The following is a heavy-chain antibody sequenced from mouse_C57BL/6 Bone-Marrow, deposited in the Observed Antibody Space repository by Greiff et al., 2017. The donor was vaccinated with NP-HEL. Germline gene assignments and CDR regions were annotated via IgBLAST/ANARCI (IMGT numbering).Heavy chain of an antibody. D-gene: IGHD2-4*01. CDR2: INPNNGGT. CDR1: GYTFTDYY. J-gene: IGHJ4*01. Sequence: EVKLQQSGPELVKPGASVKISCKASGYTFTDYYMNWVKQSHGKSLEWIGDINPNNGGTSYNQKFKGKATLTVDKSSSTAYMELRSLTSEDSAVYYCARWGLRRDYYAMDYWGQGTSVTVSS. CDR3: ARWGLRRDYYAMDY. V-gene: IGHV1-26*01.